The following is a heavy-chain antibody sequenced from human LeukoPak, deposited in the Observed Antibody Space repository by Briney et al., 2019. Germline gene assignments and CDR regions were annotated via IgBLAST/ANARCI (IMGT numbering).Heavy chain of an antibody. V-gene: IGHV1-24*01. CDR2: FDPEDGET. D-gene: IGHD4-11*01. CDR1: GHSLTELL. CDR3: TTRRGSLETTVHDS. J-gene: IGHJ5*01. Sequence: ASVKVSCKVSGHSLTELLIHWVRQAPGKGLEWLGGFDPEDGETIYAQKFQGRVTMTEDTSTDTVNMELSNLRSDDTAVYYCTTRRGSLETTVHDSWGQGTLVTVSS.